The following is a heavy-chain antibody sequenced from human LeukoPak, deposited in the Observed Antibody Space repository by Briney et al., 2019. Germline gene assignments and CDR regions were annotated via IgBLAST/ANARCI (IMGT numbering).Heavy chain of an antibody. J-gene: IGHJ4*02. Sequence: PSETLSLTCAVSRYSISSGYYWGWIRQPPGKGLEWIGSIYHSGSTYYNPSLKSRVTISVDTSKNQFSLKLSSVTAADTAVYYCASRLWYDSSGYYFLYFDYWGQGTLVTVSS. CDR1: RYSISSGYY. CDR2: IYHSGST. V-gene: IGHV4-38-2*01. CDR3: ASRLWYDSSGYYFLYFDY. D-gene: IGHD3-22*01.